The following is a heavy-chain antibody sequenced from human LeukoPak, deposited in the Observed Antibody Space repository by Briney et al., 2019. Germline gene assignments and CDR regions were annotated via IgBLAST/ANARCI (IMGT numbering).Heavy chain of an antibody. CDR1: GFTFSSYS. D-gene: IGHD3-10*01. Sequence: KTGGSLRLSCAASGFTFSSYSMNWVRQAPGKGLEWVSSISSSSSYIYYADSVKGRFTISRDNAKNSLYLQMNSLRAEDTAVYYCARSQWFKGDYYYYYYMDVWGKGTTVTISS. V-gene: IGHV3-21*04. CDR3: ARSQWFKGDYYYYYYMDV. CDR2: ISSSSSYI. J-gene: IGHJ6*03.